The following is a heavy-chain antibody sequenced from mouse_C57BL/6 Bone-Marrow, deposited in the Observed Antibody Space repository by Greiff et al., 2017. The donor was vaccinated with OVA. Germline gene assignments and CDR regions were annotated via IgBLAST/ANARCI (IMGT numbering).Heavy chain of an antibody. CDR3: ARAGYSNYDYFDY. D-gene: IGHD2-5*01. CDR2: INYDGSST. V-gene: IGHV5-16*01. J-gene: IGHJ2*01. CDR1: GFTFSDYY. Sequence: EVQLVESEGGLVQPGSSMKLSCTASGFTFSDYYMAWVRQVPEKGLEWVANINYDGSSTYYLDSLKSRFIISRDNAKNILYLQMSSLKSEDTATYYCARAGYSNYDYFDYWGQGTTLTVSS.